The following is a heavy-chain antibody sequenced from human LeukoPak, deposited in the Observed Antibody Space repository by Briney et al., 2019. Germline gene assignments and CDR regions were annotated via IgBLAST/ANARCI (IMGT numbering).Heavy chain of an antibody. CDR1: GFSLSTSGVG. V-gene: IGHV2-5*02. D-gene: IGHD3-10*01. J-gene: IGHJ4*02. CDR3: AHRPSGPYYYGSGTEEY. Sequence: SGPTLVKPTQTLTLTCTFSGFSLSTSGVGVGWIRQPPGKALEWLALIYWDDDKRYSPSLKSRLTITKDTSKNQVVLTMTNMDPVDTATYYCAHRPSGPYYYGSGTEEYWGQGTLVTVSS. CDR2: IYWDDDK.